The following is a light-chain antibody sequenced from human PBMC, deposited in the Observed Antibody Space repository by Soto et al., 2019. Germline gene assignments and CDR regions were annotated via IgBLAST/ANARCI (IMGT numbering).Light chain of an antibody. CDR1: QSISRR. Sequence: DLQMTQSPSSLSASVGDRVTITCRASQSISRRLNWYQHKPGKAPNLLIYSASSLQSGVPSRFSGSGSGTDFTLTISSLQPEDFATYYCQQTYTTPITFGQGTRLEIK. CDR3: QQTYTTPIT. J-gene: IGKJ5*01. V-gene: IGKV1-39*01. CDR2: SAS.